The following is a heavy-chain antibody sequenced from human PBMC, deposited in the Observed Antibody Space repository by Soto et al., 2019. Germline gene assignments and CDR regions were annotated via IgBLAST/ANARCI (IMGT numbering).Heavy chain of an antibody. V-gene: IGHV3-33*01. CDR2: IWYDGSDK. J-gene: IGHJ4*02. CDR3: ARDRKLTVTTLDY. D-gene: IGHD4-17*01. CDR1: GFTFSSFG. Sequence: GSLRLSCAASGFTFSSFGMHWVRQAPGEGLEWVAVIWYDGSDKYYADSVKGRFTISRDNSKNTLYLQMNGLRAEDTAVYYCARDRKLTVTTLDYWGQGTLVTVSS.